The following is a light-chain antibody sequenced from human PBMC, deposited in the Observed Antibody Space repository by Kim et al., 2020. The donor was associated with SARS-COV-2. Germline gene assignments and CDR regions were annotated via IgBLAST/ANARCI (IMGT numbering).Light chain of an antibody. J-gene: IGKJ1*01. CDR1: QRVSRNY. Sequence: SPEERDTLSCRTSQRVSRNYLAWYQQKPGQAPRLLIYGAASRATGNPDRFSRRESGTDFPLTITRLAPEEFAVYYCQQYSSSPATFGQGTKVDIK. V-gene: IGKV3-20*01. CDR3: QQYSSSPAT. CDR2: GAA.